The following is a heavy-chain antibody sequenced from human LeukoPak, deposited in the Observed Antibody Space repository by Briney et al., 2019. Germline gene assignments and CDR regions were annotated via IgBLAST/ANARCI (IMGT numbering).Heavy chain of an antibody. CDR3: ARVVNYGDYSPGYYYYGMDV. CDR2: IYHSGST. Sequence: SETLSLTCTVSGYSINSGYYWGWIRQPPGKGLEWIGSIYHSGSTYYNPSLKSRVTISVDPSKNQFSLKLSSVTAADTAVYYCARVVNYGDYSPGYYYYGMDVWGQGTTVTVSS. CDR1: GYSINSGYY. V-gene: IGHV4-38-2*02. D-gene: IGHD4-17*01. J-gene: IGHJ6*02.